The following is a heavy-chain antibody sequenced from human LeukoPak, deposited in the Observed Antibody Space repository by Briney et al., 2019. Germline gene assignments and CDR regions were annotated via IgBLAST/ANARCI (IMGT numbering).Heavy chain of an antibody. Sequence: GGSLRLSCAASGFTVSSNYMSWVRQAPEKGLEWVSILYSRGSTYYAHSVKGRFTISRDDSKNTLYLQMNSLRAEDTAVYFCASGGMGARKFYSDPFHYWGQGTLVTVSS. CDR2: LYSRGST. V-gene: IGHV3-53*01. J-gene: IGHJ4*02. CDR1: GFTVSSNY. CDR3: ASGGMGARKFYSDPFHY. D-gene: IGHD2-15*01.